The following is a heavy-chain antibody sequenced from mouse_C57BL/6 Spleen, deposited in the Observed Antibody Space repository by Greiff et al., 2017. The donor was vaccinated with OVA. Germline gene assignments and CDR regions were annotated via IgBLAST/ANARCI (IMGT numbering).Heavy chain of an antibody. Sequence: EVMLVESGGGLVKPGGSLKLSCAASGFTFSSYAMSWVRQTPEKRLEWVATISDGGSYTYYPDNVKGRITISRDNAKNNLYLQMSHLKSEDTAMYYCARECSSYDYFDYWGQGTTLTVSS. CDR1: GFTFSSYA. J-gene: IGHJ2*01. CDR3: ARECSSYDYFDY. CDR2: ISDGGSYT. D-gene: IGHD1-1*01. V-gene: IGHV5-4*01.